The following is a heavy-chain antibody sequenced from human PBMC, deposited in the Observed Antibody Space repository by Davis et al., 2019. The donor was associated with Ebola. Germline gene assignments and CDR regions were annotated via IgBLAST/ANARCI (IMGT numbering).Heavy chain of an antibody. J-gene: IGHJ4*02. V-gene: IGHV1-3*01. D-gene: IGHD2-21*02. CDR2: INAGNGNT. CDR1: GYTFTSYA. CDR3: ARKGCGGDCLDY. Sequence: ASVKVSCKASGYTFTSYAMNWVRQAPGQGLEWMGWINAGNGNTKYSQKFQGRVTITADKSTSTAYMELSSLRSEDTAVYYCARKGCGGDCLDYWGQGTLVTVSS.